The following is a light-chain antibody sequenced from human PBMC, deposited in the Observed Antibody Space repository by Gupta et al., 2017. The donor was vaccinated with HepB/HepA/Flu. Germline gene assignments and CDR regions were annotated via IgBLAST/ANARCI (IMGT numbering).Light chain of an antibody. CDR3: QVSAGRSELVV. J-gene: IGLJ2*01. V-gene: IGLV3-21*04. Sequence: SFVLTQPPSVSVAPGKTARLTCGGNNIGSLSVNWYQQRPGQDPVRVIVYNSARPSGIPERFAGSNSANKATRTISRVEAGDEADDDCQVSAGRSELVVVGGGTKLTVL. CDR2: YNS. CDR1: NIGSLS.